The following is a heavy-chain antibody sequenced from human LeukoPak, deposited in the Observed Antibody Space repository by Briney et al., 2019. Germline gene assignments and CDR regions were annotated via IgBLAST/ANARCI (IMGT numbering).Heavy chain of an antibody. D-gene: IGHD4-17*01. CDR1: GGSFSGYY. CDR3: ARAGDYSTLYFDY. J-gene: IGHJ4*02. Sequence: SETLSLTCAVYGGSFSGYYWSWLRQPPGKGLEWIGEINHRGSTNYNPSLKSRVTISLDTSKNHFSLNLSSVTAADTAVYYCARAGDYSTLYFDYWGQGTLVTVSS. V-gene: IGHV4-34*01. CDR2: INHRGST.